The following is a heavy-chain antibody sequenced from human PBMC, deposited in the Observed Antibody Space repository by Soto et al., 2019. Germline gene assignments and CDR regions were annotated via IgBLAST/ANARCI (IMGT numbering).Heavy chain of an antibody. CDR2: IIPIIGTT. CDR1: GGTFSSYA. CDR3: AREGVRGMDV. J-gene: IGHJ6*02. Sequence: ASVKVSCKASGGTFSSYAISWVRQAPGQGLEWMGGIIPIIGTTGYAQKFQGRVTMTRNTSTSTAYMELSSLRSEDTAVYYCAREGVRGMDVWGQGTTVTVSS. V-gene: IGHV1-8*02. D-gene: IGHD3-16*01.